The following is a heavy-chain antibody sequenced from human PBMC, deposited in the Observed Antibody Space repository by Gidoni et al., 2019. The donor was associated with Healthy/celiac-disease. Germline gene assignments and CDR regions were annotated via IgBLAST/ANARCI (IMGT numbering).Heavy chain of an antibody. CDR3: ARIVGARRHWAGYYYYGMDV. J-gene: IGHJ6*02. CDR2: MNPNSGNT. D-gene: IGHD1-26*01. Sequence: QVQLVQSGAEVKKPGASVKVSCKASGYTFTSYDINWVRQATGQGLEWMGWMNPNSGNTGYAQKFQGRVTMTRNTSISTAYMELSSLRSEDTAVYYCARIVGARRHWAGYYYYGMDVWGQGTTVTVSS. V-gene: IGHV1-8*01. CDR1: GYTFTSYD.